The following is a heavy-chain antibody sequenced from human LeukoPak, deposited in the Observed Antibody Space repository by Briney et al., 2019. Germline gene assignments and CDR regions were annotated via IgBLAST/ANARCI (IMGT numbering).Heavy chain of an antibody. Sequence: PSETLSPTCTVSGGSISSSSNYWGWIRQPPGKGLEWIGSIYYSGSTYYNPSLKSRVTISVDTSKNQFSLKLSSVTAADTAVYYCASELSGSYDEFDYWGQGTLVTVSS. D-gene: IGHD1-26*01. V-gene: IGHV4-39*01. CDR3: ASELSGSYDEFDY. CDR2: IYYSGST. J-gene: IGHJ4*02. CDR1: GGSISSSSNY.